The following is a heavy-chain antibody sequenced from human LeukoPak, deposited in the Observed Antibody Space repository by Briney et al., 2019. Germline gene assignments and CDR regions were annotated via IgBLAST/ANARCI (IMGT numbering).Heavy chain of an antibody. Sequence: GGSLRLSCAASGFTFDDYAMHWVRQAPGKGLEWVALFDGRGGTTNYADSVKGRFTISRDSSKNSLYLQMNSLRTEDTAFYYCEQDKGSISSWGFDFWGQGTLVTVSS. CDR2: FDGRGGTT. V-gene: IGHV3-43*02. D-gene: IGHD6-13*01. CDR3: EQDKGSISSWGFDF. J-gene: IGHJ4*02. CDR1: GFTFDDYA.